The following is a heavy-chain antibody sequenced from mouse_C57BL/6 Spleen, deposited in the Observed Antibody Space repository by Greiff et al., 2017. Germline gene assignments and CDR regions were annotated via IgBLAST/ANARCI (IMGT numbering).Heavy chain of an antibody. V-gene: IGHV1-26*01. J-gene: IGHJ1*03. Sequence: VQLQQSGPELVKPGASVKISCKASGYTFTDYYMNWVKQSHGKSLEWIGDINPNNGGTSYNQKFKGKATLTVDKSSSTAYMELRSLTSEDSAVYYCARDSNWYFDVWGTGTTGTVSS. CDR1: GYTFTDYY. CDR3: ARDSNWYFDV. D-gene: IGHD2-5*01. CDR2: INPNNGGT.